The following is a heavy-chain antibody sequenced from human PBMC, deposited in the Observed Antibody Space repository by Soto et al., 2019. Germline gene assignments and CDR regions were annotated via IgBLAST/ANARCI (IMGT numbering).Heavy chain of an antibody. CDR2: ITSGGTI. CDR3: ARDKGTIAAAGIFGVADY. CDR1: GFTFSSFE. Sequence: GGSLRLSCAASGFTFSSFEMVWVRQAPGKGLEWVSHITSGGTIYSADSVKGRFTISRDNAKNSLYLQMNSLRAEDTAVYYCARDKGTIAAAGIFGVADYWGQGTLVTVSS. V-gene: IGHV3-48*03. D-gene: IGHD6-13*01. J-gene: IGHJ4*02.